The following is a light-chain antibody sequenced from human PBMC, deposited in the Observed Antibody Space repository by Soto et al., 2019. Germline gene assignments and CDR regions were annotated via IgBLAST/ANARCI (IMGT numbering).Light chain of an antibody. J-gene: IGKJ2*01. CDR3: QQYGRSPPFT. CDR2: GAS. V-gene: IGKV3-20*01. CDR1: QSVSSSY. Sequence: ELVLTQSPGTLSLSPGESATLSCRASQSVSSSYLDWYQQKPGQAPRLLIYGASNRATGIPDRFSGSGSGTDFTLTLSRLEPEDFAVYFCQQYGRSPPFTFGQGTKVEIK.